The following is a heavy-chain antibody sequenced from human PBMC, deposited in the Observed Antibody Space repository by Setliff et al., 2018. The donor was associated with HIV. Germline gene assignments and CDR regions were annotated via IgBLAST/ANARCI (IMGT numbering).Heavy chain of an antibody. CDR2: MNPNSGNT. CDR1: GYTFTSYD. Sequence: ASVKVSCKASGYTFTSYDINWVRQAAGQGLEWMGWMNPNSGNTGSAHKFQGRVTMTRNTSINTAYMELSSLRSEDTAVYYCARASHQYSTDPYHYYMDVWGTGTTVTVSS. V-gene: IGHV1-8*02. J-gene: IGHJ6*03. CDR3: ARASHQYSTDPYHYYMDV. D-gene: IGHD2-2*01.